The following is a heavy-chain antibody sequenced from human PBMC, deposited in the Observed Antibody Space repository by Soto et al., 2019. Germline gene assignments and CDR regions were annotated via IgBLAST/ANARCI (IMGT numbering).Heavy chain of an antibody. CDR1: GADINTYS. D-gene: IGHD6-19*01. Sequence: SETLSLTCSVSGADINTYSWTWIRQPAGKGLEWIGRIYTSASINYNPSLRGRVTLSVDTSTNQVSLKLASVTAADTAVYYCARDREAGYNFYYGMDVWGQGTTVTVSS. V-gene: IGHV4-4*07. CDR3: ARDREAGYNFYYGMDV. CDR2: IYTSASI. J-gene: IGHJ6*02.